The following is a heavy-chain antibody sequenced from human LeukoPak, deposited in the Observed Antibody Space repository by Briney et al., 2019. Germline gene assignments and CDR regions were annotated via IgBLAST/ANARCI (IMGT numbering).Heavy chain of an antibody. CDR1: GFTFDNYR. D-gene: IGHD1-26*01. Sequence: EGSLRLSCAASGFTFDNYRMSWVRQAPGKGLEWVSTVNADRGNTYYADSVKGRFTISRDNSKSTLILQLNSLRVEDTALYYCTKRVKYGGTWDHFADWGQGTLVTVSS. J-gene: IGHJ4*02. CDR3: TKRVKYGGTWDHFAD. V-gene: IGHV3-23*01. CDR2: VNADRGNT.